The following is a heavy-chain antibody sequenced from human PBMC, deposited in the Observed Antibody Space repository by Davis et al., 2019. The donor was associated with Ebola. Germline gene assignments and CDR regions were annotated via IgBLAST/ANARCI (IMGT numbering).Heavy chain of an antibody. D-gene: IGHD6-19*01. CDR1: GFTFSSYW. CDR2: IKQDGSEK. V-gene: IGHV3-7*01. Sequence: GESLKISCAASGFTFSSYWMSWVRQAPGKGLEWVANIKQDGSEKYYVDSVKGRFTISRDNAKNSLYLQMNSLRAEDTAVYYCARDDSGIAVAGYWYFDLWGRGTLVTVSS. J-gene: IGHJ2*01. CDR3: ARDDSGIAVAGYWYFDL.